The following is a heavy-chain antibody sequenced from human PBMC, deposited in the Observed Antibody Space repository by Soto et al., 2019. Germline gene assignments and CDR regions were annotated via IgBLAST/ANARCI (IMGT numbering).Heavy chain of an antibody. CDR3: ATSRDYDSSGYYYSAFDY. CDR2: FDPEDGET. D-gene: IGHD3-22*01. V-gene: IGHV1-24*01. CDR1: GYTLTELS. J-gene: IGHJ4*02. Sequence: ASVKVSCKVSGYTLTELSMHWVRQAPGKGLEWMGGFDPEDGETIYAQKFQGRVTMTEDTSTDTAYMELSSLRSEDTAVYYCATSRDYDSSGYYYSAFDYWGQGTLVTVSS.